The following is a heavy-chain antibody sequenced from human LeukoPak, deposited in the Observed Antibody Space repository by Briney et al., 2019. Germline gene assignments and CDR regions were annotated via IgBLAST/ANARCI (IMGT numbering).Heavy chain of an antibody. D-gene: IGHD3-3*01. CDR2: INPNSGGT. CDR1: GYTFTGYY. Sequence: ASVKVSCKASGYTFTGYYMHWVRQAPGQGLEWMGWINPNSGGTNYAQKFQGRVTMTRDTSISTAYMELSRLRSDDTAVYYCASPKGDFWSGYSSFDYWGQGTLVTVSS. CDR3: ASPKGDFWSGYSSFDY. J-gene: IGHJ4*02. V-gene: IGHV1-2*02.